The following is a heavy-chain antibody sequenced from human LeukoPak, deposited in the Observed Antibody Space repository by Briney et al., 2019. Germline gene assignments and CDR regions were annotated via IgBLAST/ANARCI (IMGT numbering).Heavy chain of an antibody. CDR2: INHSGST. D-gene: IGHD2/OR15-2a*01. Sequence: SETLSLTCAVYGGSFSGYYWSWIRQPPGKGLEWIGEINHSGSTNYNPSLKSRVTISVDTSKNQFSLKLGSVTATDTAVYYCARARRGGYFRDWGQGTLVTVSS. CDR3: ARARRGGYFRD. CDR1: GGSFSGYY. V-gene: IGHV4-34*01. J-gene: IGHJ4*02.